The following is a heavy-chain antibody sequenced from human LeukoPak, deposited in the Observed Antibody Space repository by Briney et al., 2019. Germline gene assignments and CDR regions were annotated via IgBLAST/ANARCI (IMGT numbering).Heavy chain of an antibody. J-gene: IGHJ4*02. CDR1: GFTFSSYG. CDR2: IWYDGTKK. V-gene: IGHV3-30*02. D-gene: IGHD3-9*01. CDR3: AKDKPYDILTGSENYFDY. Sequence: GGSLRLSCAASGFTFSSYGMHWVRQAPGKGLEWVAFIWYDGTKKYYADSVKGRFTISRDNSENTMYLQVNRLRAEDTAVYYCAKDKPYDILTGSENYFDYWGQGTLVTVSS.